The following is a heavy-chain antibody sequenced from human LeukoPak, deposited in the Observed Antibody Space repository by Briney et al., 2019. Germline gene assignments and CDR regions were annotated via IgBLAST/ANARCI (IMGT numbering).Heavy chain of an antibody. CDR2: INHSGST. D-gene: IGHD2-8*01. V-gene: IGHV4-34*01. Sequence: PSQTLSLTCAVYGGSFSGYYWSWIRQPPGKGLEWIGEINHSGSTNYNPSLKSRVTISVDTSKNQFSLKLSSVTAADTAVYYCARAAIASVYYFDYWGQGTLVTVSS. J-gene: IGHJ4*02. CDR1: GGSFSGYY. CDR3: ARAAIASVYYFDY.